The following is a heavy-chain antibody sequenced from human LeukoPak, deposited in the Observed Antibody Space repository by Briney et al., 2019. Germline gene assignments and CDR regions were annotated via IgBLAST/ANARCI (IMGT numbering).Heavy chain of an antibody. D-gene: IGHD6-6*01. CDR2: ISTDGSST. V-gene: IGHV3-74*01. CDR1: GFTFSSYW. J-gene: IGHJ3*02. CDR3: VREYSSSSGRAFDI. Sequence: PGGSLRLSCAASGFTFSSYWMHWVRHAPGKGLVWVSRISTDGSSTNSADSAKGRLTISRDNAKNTLYLQMNSLRAEDTAVYYCVREYSSSSGRAFDIWGQGTMVTVSP.